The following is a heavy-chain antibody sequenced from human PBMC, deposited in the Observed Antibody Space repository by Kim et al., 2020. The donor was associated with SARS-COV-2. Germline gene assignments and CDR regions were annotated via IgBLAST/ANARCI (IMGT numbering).Heavy chain of an antibody. CDR3: ARVRIVVVPAAIRRSAREQQLVYFDY. D-gene: IGHD2-2*01. Sequence: SETLSLTCAVYGGSFSGYYWSWIRQPPGKGLEWIGEINHSGSTNYNPSLKSRVTISVDTSKNQFSLKLSSVTAADTAVYYCARVRIVVVPAAIRRSAREQQLVYFDYWGQGTLVTVSS. J-gene: IGHJ4*02. CDR2: INHSGST. V-gene: IGHV4-34*01. CDR1: GGSFSGYY.